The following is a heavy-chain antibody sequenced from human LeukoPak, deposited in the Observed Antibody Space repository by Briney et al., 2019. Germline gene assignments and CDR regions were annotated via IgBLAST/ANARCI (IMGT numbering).Heavy chain of an antibody. D-gene: IGHD2-15*01. J-gene: IGHJ4*02. CDR3: AKGCCSGSSHGGYIDY. Sequence: GESLRLSCAASGFTFNSYAMSWVRQAPGKGLEWVSAISDSGTKTYYADYVKGRFTISRDNSKNTLYLQVNSLRVDDTTVYYCAKGCCSGSSHGGYIDYWGQETLVTVSS. CDR2: ISDSGTKT. V-gene: IGHV3-23*01. CDR1: GFTFNSYA.